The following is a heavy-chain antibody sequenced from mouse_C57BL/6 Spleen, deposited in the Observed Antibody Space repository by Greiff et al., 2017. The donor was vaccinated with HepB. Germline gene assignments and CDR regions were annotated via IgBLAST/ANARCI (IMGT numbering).Heavy chain of an antibody. Sequence: EVHLVESGGGLVKPGGSLKLSCAASGFTFSDYGMHWVRQAPEKGLEWVAYISSGSSTIYYADTVKGRFTISRDNAKNTLFLQMTSLRSEDTAMYYCARSYYSNYRYFDVWGTGTTVTVSS. CDR3: ARSYYSNYRYFDV. D-gene: IGHD2-5*01. J-gene: IGHJ1*03. CDR1: GFTFSDYG. V-gene: IGHV5-17*01. CDR2: ISSGSSTI.